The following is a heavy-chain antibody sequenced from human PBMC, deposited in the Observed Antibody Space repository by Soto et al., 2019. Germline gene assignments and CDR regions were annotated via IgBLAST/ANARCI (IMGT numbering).Heavy chain of an antibody. J-gene: IGHJ3*02. D-gene: IGHD3-22*01. CDR1: GGTFSSYA. V-gene: IGHV1-69*13. Sequence: ASVKVSCKASGGTFSSYAVSCVRQAPGQGLEWMGGIIPIFGTANYAQKFQGRVTITADESTSTAYMELSSLRSEDTAVYYCAREIRAYYYDSSGYRGDAFDIWGQGTMVTVS. CDR3: AREIRAYYYDSSGYRGDAFDI. CDR2: IIPIFGTA.